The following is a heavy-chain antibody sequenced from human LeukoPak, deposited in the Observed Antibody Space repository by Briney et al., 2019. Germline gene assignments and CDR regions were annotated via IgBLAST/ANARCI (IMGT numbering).Heavy chain of an antibody. V-gene: IGHV4-34*01. Sequence: SETPSLTCAVYGGSFSGYYWSWIRQPPGKGLEWIGEINHSGSTNYNPSLKSRVTISVDTSKNQFSLKLSSVTAADTAVYYCARGRYYYDSSGLHWGQGTLVTVSS. J-gene: IGHJ4*02. CDR2: INHSGST. CDR1: GGSFSGYY. CDR3: ARGRYYYDSSGLH. D-gene: IGHD3-22*01.